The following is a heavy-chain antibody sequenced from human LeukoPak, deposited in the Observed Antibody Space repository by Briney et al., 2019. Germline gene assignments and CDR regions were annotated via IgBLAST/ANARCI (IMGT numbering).Heavy chain of an antibody. CDR2: IYPGDSDT. CDR1: GYSFTSYW. J-gene: IGHJ5*02. D-gene: IGHD3-9*01. V-gene: IGHV5-51*01. Sequence: GESLKISCKGSGYSFTSYWIGWVRQMPGKGLEWMGIIYPGDSDTRYSPSFQGQVTISADKSISTAYLQWSSLEASDTAMYFFARQTTAYDIRFDPWGQGTLVTVSS. CDR3: ARQTTAYDIRFDP.